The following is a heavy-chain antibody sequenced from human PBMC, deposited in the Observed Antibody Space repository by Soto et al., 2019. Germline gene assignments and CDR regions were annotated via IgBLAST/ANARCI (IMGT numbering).Heavy chain of an antibody. D-gene: IGHD2-2*01. CDR3: ARGRGSTGYLGREHYFDY. Sequence: EVQVVESGGGLVQPGGSLRLSCAASGFSVTNNYMNWVRQAPGKGLEWVSIIDIGGNTYYAVSVKDRFTISRDNSRNTLYLHMDSLRAEDTAVYYCARGRGSTGYLGREHYFDYWGQGTLVTVS. CDR1: GFSVTNNY. CDR2: IDIGGNT. J-gene: IGHJ4*02. V-gene: IGHV3-66*01.